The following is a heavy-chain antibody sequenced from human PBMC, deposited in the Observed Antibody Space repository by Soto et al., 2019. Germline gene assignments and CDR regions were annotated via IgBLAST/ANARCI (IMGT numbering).Heavy chain of an antibody. J-gene: IGHJ4*02. CDR2: ISGGDGDA. CDR1: GLPFSNYA. CDR3: VKGGSGWYPFDY. Sequence: GGSLRLSCTAAGLPFSNYAMSWVRQAPGKGLEWISSISGGDGDAHYADSVKGRFTISRDNPNATLYLQMNSLRVGDTAIYYCVKGGSGWYPFDYWGQGTLVTVSS. D-gene: IGHD6-19*01. V-gene: IGHV3-23*01.